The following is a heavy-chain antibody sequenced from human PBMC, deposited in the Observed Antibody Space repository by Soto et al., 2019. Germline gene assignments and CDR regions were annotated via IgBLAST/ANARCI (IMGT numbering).Heavy chain of an antibody. CDR1: GFSFSTCW. J-gene: IGHJ4*02. CDR3: ARDLYSSGGY. D-gene: IGHD3-10*01. CDR2: IKQDGSEK. V-gene: IGHV3-7*04. Sequence: PGGSLRLSCVASGFSFSTCWMSWVRQAPGKGLEWVANIKQDGSEKNYVDSVKGRFTISRDNAKNSLYLQMNSLRAEDTAVYYCARDLYSSGGYWGQGT.